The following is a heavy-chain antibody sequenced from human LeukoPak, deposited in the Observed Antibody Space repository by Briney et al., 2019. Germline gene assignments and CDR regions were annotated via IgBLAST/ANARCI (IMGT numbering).Heavy chain of an antibody. CDR1: GFTFSSYS. Sequence: GGSLRLSCAASGFTFSSYSMSWVRQAPGKGLEWVSSISSSSSYIYYADSVKGRFTISRDNAKNSLYLQMNSLRAEDTAVYYCARDLDSSGYYPLGYWGQGTLVTVSS. D-gene: IGHD3-22*01. CDR2: ISSSSSYI. CDR3: ARDLDSSGYYPLGY. V-gene: IGHV3-21*01. J-gene: IGHJ4*02.